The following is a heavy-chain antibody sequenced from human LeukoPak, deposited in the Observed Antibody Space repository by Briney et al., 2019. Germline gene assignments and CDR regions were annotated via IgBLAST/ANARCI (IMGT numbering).Heavy chain of an antibody. CDR3: ARGREVLVY. V-gene: IGHV3-30*02. Sequence: GGSLRLSCTASGFKFDDYGMTWVRQAPGKGLEWVAFIRYDGSNKYYADSVKGRFTISRDNAKNTLYLQMNSLRAEDTAVYYCARGREVLVYWGQGTLVTVSS. D-gene: IGHD1-26*01. CDR1: GFKFDDYG. J-gene: IGHJ4*02. CDR2: IRYDGSNK.